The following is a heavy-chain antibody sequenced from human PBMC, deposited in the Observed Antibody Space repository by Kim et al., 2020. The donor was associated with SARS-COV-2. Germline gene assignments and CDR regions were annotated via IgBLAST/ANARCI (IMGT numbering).Heavy chain of an antibody. V-gene: IGHV1-3*01. Sequence: ASVKVSCKASGYTFNTYIMHWVRQAPGLGLEWMGWIVPVNGDTKYSQNFQDRVTFTRDTSASTAYMELSSLRFEDTAVYYCARESSGAFDIWGQGTAVT. J-gene: IGHJ3*02. D-gene: IGHD3-10*01. CDR1: GYTFNTYI. CDR2: IVPVNGDT. CDR3: ARESSGAFDI.